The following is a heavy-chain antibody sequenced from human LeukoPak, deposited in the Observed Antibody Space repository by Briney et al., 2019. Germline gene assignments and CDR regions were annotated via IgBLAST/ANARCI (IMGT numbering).Heavy chain of an antibody. D-gene: IGHD6-19*01. CDR3: ARGRPVAGRRGYYFDY. V-gene: IGHV3-33*01. J-gene: IGHJ4*02. CDR2: IWYDGSNK. CDR1: GFTFSSYG. Sequence: PGGSLRLSCAASGFTFSSYGMHWVRQAPGKGLEWVAVIWYDGSNKYYADSVKDRFTISRDNSKNTLYLQMNSLRAEDTAVYYCARGRPVAGRRGYYFDYWGQGTLVTVSS.